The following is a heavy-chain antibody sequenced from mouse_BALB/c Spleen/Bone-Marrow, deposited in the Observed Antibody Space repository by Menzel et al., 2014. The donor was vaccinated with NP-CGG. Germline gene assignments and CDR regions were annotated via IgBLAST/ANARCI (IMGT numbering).Heavy chain of an antibody. J-gene: IGHJ4*01. V-gene: IGHV3-6*02. CDR3: ARGGYGSSYDAMDY. CDR2: ISFDGSN. Sequence: EVQVVESGPGLVKPSQSLSLTCSVTGYSITSAYYWNWIRQFPGSKLEWMGYISFDGSNYYNPSLKNRISITRDTSKSQFFLRLNSVTTEDTATYYCARGGYGSSYDAMDYWGQGTSVTVSS. D-gene: IGHD1-1*01. CDR1: GYSITSAYY.